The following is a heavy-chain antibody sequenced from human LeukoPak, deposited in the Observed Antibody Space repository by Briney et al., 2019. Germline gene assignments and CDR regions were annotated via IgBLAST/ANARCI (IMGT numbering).Heavy chain of an antibody. CDR3: ARGSRVGIPAANWFDP. Sequence: SETLSLTCAVSGGSISSSNWWSWVRQPPGEGLEWIGEIYHSGSTNYNPSLKSRVTISVDKSKNQFSLKLSSVTAADTAVYYCARGSRVGIPAANWFDPWGQGTLVTVSS. D-gene: IGHD2-2*01. CDR2: IYHSGST. CDR1: GGSISSSNW. J-gene: IGHJ5*02. V-gene: IGHV4-4*02.